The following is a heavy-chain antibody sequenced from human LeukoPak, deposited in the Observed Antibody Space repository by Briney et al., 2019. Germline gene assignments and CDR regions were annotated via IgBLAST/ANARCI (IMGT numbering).Heavy chain of an antibody. CDR3: ARGGNKWELDNWFDP. Sequence: PSGTLSLTCAVSGGSISSSNWWSWVRQPPGKGLEWIGEIFHSGSTNYNPSLKSRVTISVDKSKNQFSLKLNSVTAAETAVYYCARGGNKWELDNWFDPWGQGTLVTVSS. V-gene: IGHV4-4*02. J-gene: IGHJ5*02. D-gene: IGHD1-26*01. CDR1: GGSISSSNW. CDR2: IFHSGST.